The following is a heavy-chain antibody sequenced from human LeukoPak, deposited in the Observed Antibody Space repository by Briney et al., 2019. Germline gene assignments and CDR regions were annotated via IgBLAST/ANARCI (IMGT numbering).Heavy chain of an antibody. J-gene: IGHJ5*02. CDR1: GGTFSGYT. V-gene: IGHV1-69*06. D-gene: IGHD2-2*01. Sequence: ASVKVSCKASGGTFSGYTISWVRQAPGQGLEWMGGIIPIFGTANYAQKFQGRVTITADKSTSTVYMGLSSLRTEDTAVYYCARGYCSGTSCSWFDPWGQGTLVTVSS. CDR2: IIPIFGTA. CDR3: ARGYCSGTSCSWFDP.